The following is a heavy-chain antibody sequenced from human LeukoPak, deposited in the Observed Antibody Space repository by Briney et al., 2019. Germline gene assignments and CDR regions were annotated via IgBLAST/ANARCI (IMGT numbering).Heavy chain of an antibody. V-gene: IGHV4-39*01. CDR1: GGSISSSSYY. J-gene: IGHJ4*02. CDR3: ATLSYDFWSGYPPGDY. Sequence: SETLSLTCTVSGGSISSSSYYWGWIRQPPGKGLEWIGSIYYSGSTYYNPSLKSRVTISVDTSKNQFSLKLSSVTAADTAVYYCATLSYDFWSGYPPGDYWGQGTLVTVSS. CDR2: IYYSGST. D-gene: IGHD3-3*01.